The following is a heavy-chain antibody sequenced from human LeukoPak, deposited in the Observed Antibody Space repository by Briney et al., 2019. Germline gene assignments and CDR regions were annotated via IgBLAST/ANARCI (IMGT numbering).Heavy chain of an antibody. CDR2: ISGSGGST. CDR3: AKDREDSSGWSTPVSY. Sequence: PGGSLRLSCAASGFTFSSYAMSWVRQAPGKGLEWVSAISGSGGSTYYADSVKGRFTISRDNSKNTLYLQMNSLRAEDTAVYYCAKDREDSSGWSTPVSYWGQGTLVTVSS. V-gene: IGHV3-23*01. J-gene: IGHJ4*02. D-gene: IGHD6-19*01. CDR1: GFTFSSYA.